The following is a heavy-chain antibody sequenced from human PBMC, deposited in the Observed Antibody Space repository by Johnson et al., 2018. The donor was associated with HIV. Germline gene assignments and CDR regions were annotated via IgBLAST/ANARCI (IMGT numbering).Heavy chain of an antibody. CDR2: INWNGGNT. Sequence: VQLVESGGSVVRPGGSLRLSCVASGFTFDDFALTWVRQAPGKGLEWVSGINWNGGNTGYADSVQGRFTISRDNAKKSLYLQMNSLTVEDTAFYYCARADPPLGLGSDIWGQGTMVTVSS. D-gene: IGHD6-19*01. CDR1: GFTFDDFA. V-gene: IGHV3-20*04. CDR3: ARADPPLGLGSDI. J-gene: IGHJ3*02.